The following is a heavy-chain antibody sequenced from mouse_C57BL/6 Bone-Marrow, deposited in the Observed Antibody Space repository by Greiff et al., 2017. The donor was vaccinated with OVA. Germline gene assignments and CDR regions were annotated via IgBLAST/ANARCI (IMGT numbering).Heavy chain of an antibody. CDR3: TRASYSKVYAMDY. J-gene: IGHJ4*01. D-gene: IGHD2-5*01. CDR2: ISSGGDYI. Sequence: EVQRVESGEGLVKPGGSLKLSCAASGFTFSSYAMSWVRQTPEKRLEWVAYISSGGDYIYYADTVKGRFTISRDNARNTLYLQMSSLKSEDTAMYYCTRASYSKVYAMDYWGQGTSVTVSS. V-gene: IGHV5-9-1*02. CDR1: GFTFSSYA.